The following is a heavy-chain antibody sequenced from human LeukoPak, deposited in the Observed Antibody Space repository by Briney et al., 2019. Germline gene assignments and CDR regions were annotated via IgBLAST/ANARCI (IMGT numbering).Heavy chain of an antibody. Sequence: GGSLRLSCAASGFTFSSYGMHWVRQAPGRGLEWVAVIWYDGSNKYYADSVTGRFTISRDNSKNTLYLQMNSLRAEDTAVYYCARPPFGTYCSSTSCYGLDYYYYGMDVWGKGTTVTVSS. J-gene: IGHJ6*04. V-gene: IGHV3-33*01. CDR3: ARPPFGTYCSSTSCYGLDYYYYGMDV. CDR1: GFTFSSYG. D-gene: IGHD2-2*01. CDR2: IWYDGSNK.